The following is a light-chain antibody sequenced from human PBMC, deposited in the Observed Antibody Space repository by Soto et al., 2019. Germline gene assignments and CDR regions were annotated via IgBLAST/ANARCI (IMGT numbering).Light chain of an antibody. CDR2: KAS. J-gene: IGKJ1*01. Sequence: DIQMTQSPSTLSGSVGDRVTITCRASHTISSWLAWYQQKPGKAPTLLIYKASTLKSGVPSRFSGSGSGTEFTLTISSLQPDDFATYYCQHYNSYAEAFGQGTKVDLK. CDR1: HTISSW. V-gene: IGKV1-5*03. CDR3: QHYNSYAEA.